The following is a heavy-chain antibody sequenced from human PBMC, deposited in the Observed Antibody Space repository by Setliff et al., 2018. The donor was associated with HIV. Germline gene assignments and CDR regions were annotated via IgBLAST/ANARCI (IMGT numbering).Heavy chain of an antibody. CDR3: ARSISSGWYYGYFDY. V-gene: IGHV4-59*11. CDR1: GGSIRSHY. Sequence: SETLSLTCIVSGGSIRSHYWSWIRQPPGKGLEWIGYIYYSGSTNYNPSLKSRVTISLDTSKNQFSLKLSSVTAADTAVYYCARSISSGWYYGYFDYWGQGTLVTVS. J-gene: IGHJ4*02. CDR2: IYYSGST. D-gene: IGHD6-19*01.